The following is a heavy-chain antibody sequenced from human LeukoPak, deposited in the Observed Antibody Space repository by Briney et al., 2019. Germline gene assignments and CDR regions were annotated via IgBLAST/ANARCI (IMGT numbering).Heavy chain of an antibody. V-gene: IGHV1-18*01. Sequence: GASVKVSCKASGYTFTSYGISWVRQAPGQGLERMGWISAYNGNTNYAQKLQGRVTMTTDTSTSTAYMELRSLRSDDTAVYYCARMWPYTWTGTTSYLDYWGQGTLVTVSS. CDR2: ISAYNGNT. CDR1: GYTFTSYG. J-gene: IGHJ4*02. CDR3: ARMWPYTWTGTTSYLDY. D-gene: IGHD1-1*01.